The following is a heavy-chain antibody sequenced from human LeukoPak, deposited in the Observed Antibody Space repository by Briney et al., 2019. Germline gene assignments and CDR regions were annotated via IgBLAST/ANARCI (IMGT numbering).Heavy chain of an antibody. CDR3: AKEAGYFDWLSAFDI. V-gene: IGHV3-9*01. CDR2: ITWNSGST. Sequence: GGSLRLSCAASGFTFDDYAMHWVRQRPRKGLEWVSGITWNSGSTDYADSVKGRFTISRDNAKNSLYLQMNSLRAEDTALYYCAKEAGYFDWLSAFDIWGQGTMVTVSS. CDR1: GFTFDDYA. J-gene: IGHJ3*02. D-gene: IGHD3-9*01.